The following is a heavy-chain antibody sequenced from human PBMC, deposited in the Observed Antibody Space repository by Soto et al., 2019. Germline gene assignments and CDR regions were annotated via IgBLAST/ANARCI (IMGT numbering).Heavy chain of an antibody. CDR2: ISWNSGSI. J-gene: IGHJ6*02. CDR1: GFTFDDYA. D-gene: IGHD5-12*01. CDR3: AKSTRDIVATDDFYYYYGIDV. V-gene: IGHV3-9*01. Sequence: GGSLRLSCAASGFTFDDYAMHWVRQAPGKGLEWVSGISWNSGSIGYADSVKGRFTISRDNAKNSLYLQMNSLRAEDTALYYCAKSTRDIVATDDFYYYYGIDVWGQGTTVTVSS.